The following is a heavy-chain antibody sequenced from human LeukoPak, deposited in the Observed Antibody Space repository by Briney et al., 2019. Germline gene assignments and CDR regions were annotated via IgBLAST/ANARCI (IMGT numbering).Heavy chain of an antibody. J-gene: IGHJ4*02. CDR3: ARDRTIFGVVMPEWYFDY. CDR1: GYTFTGYY. Sequence: GASVKVSCKASGYTFTGYYMHWVRQAPGQGLEWMGWINPNSGGTNYAQKFQGRVTMTRDTSISTAYMELSRLRSDDTAVYYCARDRTIFGVVMPEWYFDYWGQRTLVTVSS. V-gene: IGHV1-2*02. D-gene: IGHD3-3*01. CDR2: INPNSGGT.